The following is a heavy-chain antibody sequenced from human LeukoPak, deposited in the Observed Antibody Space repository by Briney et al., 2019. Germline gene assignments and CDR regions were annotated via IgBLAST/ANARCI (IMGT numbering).Heavy chain of an antibody. Sequence: GRSLRLSCAASGFTFSSYAMHWVRQAPGKGLEWVAVIANDGRDKHHADSVKGRFTISRDNSKNTLYVQMDSLRAEDTALYYCARDRGAPGKYDFDYWGQGTLVTVSS. J-gene: IGHJ4*02. CDR1: GFTFSSYA. CDR2: IANDGRDK. V-gene: IGHV3-30*04. D-gene: IGHD4-23*01. CDR3: ARDRGAPGKYDFDY.